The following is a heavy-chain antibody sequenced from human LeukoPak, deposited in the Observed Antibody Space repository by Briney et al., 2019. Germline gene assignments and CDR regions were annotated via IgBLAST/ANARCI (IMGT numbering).Heavy chain of an antibody. V-gene: IGHV4-59*01. CDR2: IYYSGST. CDR1: GGYISSYY. D-gene: IGHD1-1*01. Sequence: SETLSLTCSVSGGYISSYYWSWIRQPPGKGLEWIGYIYYSGSTNYNSSLKSRVTISIDTSKNQLSLQLTSVTAADTAVYYCARVTDWNDLDYWGQGTLVTVSS. J-gene: IGHJ4*02. CDR3: ARVTDWNDLDY.